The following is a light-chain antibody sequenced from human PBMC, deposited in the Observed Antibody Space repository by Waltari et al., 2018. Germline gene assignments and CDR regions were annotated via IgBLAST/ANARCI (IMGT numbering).Light chain of an antibody. Sequence: QSALTQPASVSGSPGQSITISCTGTCSYVGSYTLVSWYQHHPGKAPRLIIYEGYKRPSGVSNRFSGSKSGNTASLTISGLQAEDEADYYCCSCAGNRVFGGGTKLTVL. CDR2: EGY. V-gene: IGLV2-23*01. CDR3: CSCAGNRV. J-gene: IGLJ3*02. CDR1: CSYVGSYTL.